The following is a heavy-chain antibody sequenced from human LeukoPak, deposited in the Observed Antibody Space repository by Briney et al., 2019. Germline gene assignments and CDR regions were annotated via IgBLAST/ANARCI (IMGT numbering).Heavy chain of an antibody. CDR3: ARDILAARLQRDY. Sequence: GGSLRLSCAASGFTFSSYSMNWVRQAPGKGLEWVSSISSSSSYIYYADSVKGRFTISRDNSKNTLYLQMNSLRAEDTAVYYCARDILAARLQRDYWGQGTLVTVSS. CDR1: GFTFSSYS. D-gene: IGHD6-6*01. J-gene: IGHJ4*02. CDR2: ISSSSSYI. V-gene: IGHV3-21*01.